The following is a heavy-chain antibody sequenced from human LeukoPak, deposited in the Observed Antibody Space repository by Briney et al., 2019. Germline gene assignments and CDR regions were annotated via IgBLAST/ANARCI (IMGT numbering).Heavy chain of an antibody. CDR3: ASELWFGESNALDT. CDR2: ISGKNTI. J-gene: IGHJ3*02. CDR1: GFDFKTYE. V-gene: IGHV3-48*03. D-gene: IGHD3-10*01. Sequence: GGSLRLPCAASGFDFKTYEMNWVRQAPGKGLEWISYISGKNTINYADSVKGRFTISRDNTKNSLYLQMNSLRAEDTAVYYCASELWFGESNALDTWGQGTVVTVSS.